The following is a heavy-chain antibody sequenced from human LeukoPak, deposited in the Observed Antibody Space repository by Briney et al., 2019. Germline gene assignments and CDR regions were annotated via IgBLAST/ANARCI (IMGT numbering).Heavy chain of an antibody. CDR3: ARVFGYEYYYMDV. CDR1: GGSLNNYY. D-gene: IGHD5-18*01. V-gene: IGHV4-59*01. Sequence: SETLSLTCTVSGGSLNNYYWNWIRQPPGKGLEWIGYIYYSGSPNYNPSLKSRVTISKDTSKNQFSLKLNSVTAADTAVYYCARVFGYEYYYMDVWGKGTTVTVSS. CDR2: IYYSGSP. J-gene: IGHJ6*03.